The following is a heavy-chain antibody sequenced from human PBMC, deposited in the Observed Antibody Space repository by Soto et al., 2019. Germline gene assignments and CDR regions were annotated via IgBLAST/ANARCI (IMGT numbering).Heavy chain of an antibody. CDR2: IKQDGSEK. CDR1: GFTFSSYW. D-gene: IGHD5-18*01. Sequence: GGSLRLSCAASGFTFSSYWMSWVRQAPGKGLEWVANIKQDGSEKYYVDSVKGRFTISRDNAKNSLYLQMNSLRAEDTAVYYCATDYSYGLFDYWGQGTLVTVSS. J-gene: IGHJ4*02. V-gene: IGHV3-7*01. CDR3: ATDYSYGLFDY.